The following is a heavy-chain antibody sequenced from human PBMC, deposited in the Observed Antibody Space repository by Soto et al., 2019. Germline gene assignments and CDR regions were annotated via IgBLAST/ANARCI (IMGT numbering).Heavy chain of an antibody. CDR2: IYYSGST. Sequence: SETLSLTCTVSGGSISSYYWSWIRQPPGKGLEWIGYIYYSGSTNCNPSLKSRDTISVDTSKNQFSLKMGSVTAADTAVYYCARWIGYWSGGSCYSGWFDPWGQGTLVTVSS. CDR3: ARWIGYWSGGSCYSGWFDP. CDR1: GGSISSYY. V-gene: IGHV4-59*01. J-gene: IGHJ5*02. D-gene: IGHD2-15*01.